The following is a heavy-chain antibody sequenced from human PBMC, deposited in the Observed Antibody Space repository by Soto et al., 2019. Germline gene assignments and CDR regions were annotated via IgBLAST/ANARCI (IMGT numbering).Heavy chain of an antibody. D-gene: IGHD2-21*02. CDR3: ASVYCGGDCAFWWNYYGMDV. CDR2: IYYSGST. V-gene: IGHV4-4*02. Sequence: SETLSLTCAVSGGSISSSNWWSWVRQPPGKGLEWIGEIYYSGSTNYNPSLKSRVTISVDKSKNQFSLKLSSVTAADTAVYYCASVYCGGDCAFWWNYYGMDVWGQGTTVTVSS. J-gene: IGHJ6*02. CDR1: GGSISSSNW.